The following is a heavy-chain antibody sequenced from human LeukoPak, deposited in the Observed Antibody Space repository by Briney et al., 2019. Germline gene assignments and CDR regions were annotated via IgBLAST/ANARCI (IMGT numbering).Heavy chain of an antibody. D-gene: IGHD4-17*01. CDR3: ARDTKSDYGDYGAFDI. CDR2: NGSRTSYI. CDR1: GFTFSSYN. V-gene: IGHV3-21*01. Sequence: GGSLRLSCAASGFTFSSYNMNWVRQAQGRGLEWVSSNGSRTSYIYLADSMKGRFTISRDDAKNSLFLQMNSLRAEDTAVYYCARDTKSDYGDYGAFDIWGQGTRVTVSS. J-gene: IGHJ3*02.